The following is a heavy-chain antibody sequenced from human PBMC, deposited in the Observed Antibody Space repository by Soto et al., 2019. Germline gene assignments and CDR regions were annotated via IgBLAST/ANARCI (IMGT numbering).Heavy chain of an antibody. CDR1: GGSFSGYY. Sequence: SETLSLTCAVYGGSFSGYYWSWIRQPPGKGLEWIGEINHSGSTNYNPSLKSRVTISVDTCKNQFSLKLSYVTAADTAVYYYVTEWGILYGYGDPFNIWGQGTMVTVSS. V-gene: IGHV4-34*01. CDR2: INHSGST. J-gene: IGHJ3*02. D-gene: IGHD5-18*01. CDR3: VTEWGILYGYGDPFNI.